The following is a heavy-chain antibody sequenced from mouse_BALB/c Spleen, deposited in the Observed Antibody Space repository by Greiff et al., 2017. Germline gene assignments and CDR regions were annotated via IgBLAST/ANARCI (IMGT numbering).Heavy chain of an antibody. Sequence: EVQLQQSGPELVKPGASVKISCKASGYSFTGYYMHWVKQSHVKSLEWIGRINPYNGATSYNQNFKAKASLTVDKSSSTAYMELHSLTSEDSAVYYCARPYYGSSYWYFDVWGAGTTVTVSS. V-gene: IGHV1-26*01. CDR3: ARPYYGSSYWYFDV. CDR1: GYSFTGYY. J-gene: IGHJ1*01. CDR2: INPYNGAT. D-gene: IGHD1-1*01.